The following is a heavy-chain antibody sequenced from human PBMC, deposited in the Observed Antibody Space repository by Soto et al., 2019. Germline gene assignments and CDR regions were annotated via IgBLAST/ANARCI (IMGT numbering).Heavy chain of an antibody. J-gene: IGHJ6*02. Sequence: QVQLVESGGGVVQPGRSLRLSCAASGFIFSSYAMHWVRQAPGKGLEWVAVISYDGSNKNYADSVKGRFTISRDNSKNTLYLQMNRLRAEDTAVYYCARTGLLHGMDVWGQGTTVTVSS. CDR2: ISYDGSNK. CDR1: GFIFSSYA. D-gene: IGHD2-15*01. V-gene: IGHV3-30-3*01. CDR3: ARTGLLHGMDV.